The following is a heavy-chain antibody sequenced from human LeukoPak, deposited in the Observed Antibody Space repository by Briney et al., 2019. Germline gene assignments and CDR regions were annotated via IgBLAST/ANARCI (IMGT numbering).Heavy chain of an antibody. D-gene: IGHD6-13*01. CDR3: ARDPVAAPGTNYYHYYVDV. CDR1: GFTFSDYY. Sequence: GGSLRLSCAASGFTFSDYYMSWIRQAPGKGLEWVSYISTSGSTKYYADSVKGRFTISRDNAKNSLYLQMNSLRAEDTAVYYCARDPVAAPGTNYYHYYVDVWGKGTTVTVSS. CDR2: ISTSGSTK. V-gene: IGHV3-11*04. J-gene: IGHJ6*03.